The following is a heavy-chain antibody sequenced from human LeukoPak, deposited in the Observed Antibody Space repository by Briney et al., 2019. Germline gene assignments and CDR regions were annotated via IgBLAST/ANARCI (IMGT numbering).Heavy chain of an antibody. CDR2: ITGSGGFT. CDR1: GFTFSTYS. CDR3: VRSLDY. Sequence: GGSLRLSCAASGFTFSTYSMNWVRQAPGKGLEWVSVITGSGGFTQYADSVKGRFTISRDNSKNTVYLQMNSLRVEDTALYYCVRSLDYWGQGTLVTVSS. V-gene: IGHV3-23*01. J-gene: IGHJ4*02.